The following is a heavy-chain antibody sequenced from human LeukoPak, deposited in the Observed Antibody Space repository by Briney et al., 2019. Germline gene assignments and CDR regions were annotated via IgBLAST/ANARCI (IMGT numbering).Heavy chain of an antibody. Sequence: SETLSLTCTVSGGSISSSSYYWGWIRQPPGKGLEWIGSIYYSGSTNYNPSLKSRVTISVDTSKNQFSLKLSSVTAADTAVYYCARFLSGSSLGYFDYWGQGTLVTVSS. J-gene: IGHJ4*02. CDR3: ARFLSGSSLGYFDY. CDR2: IYYSGST. V-gene: IGHV4-39*07. D-gene: IGHD1-26*01. CDR1: GGSISSSSYY.